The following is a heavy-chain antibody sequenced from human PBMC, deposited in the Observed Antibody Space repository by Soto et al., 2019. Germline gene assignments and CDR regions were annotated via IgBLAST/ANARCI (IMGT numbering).Heavy chain of an antibody. CDR2: ISYDGSNK. D-gene: IGHD6-13*01. V-gene: IGHV3-30*18. CDR1: GFTFSSYG. J-gene: IGHJ4*02. CDR3: AKDADYRSSWVVFDY. Sequence: QVQLVESGGGVVQPGRSLRLSCAASGFTFSSYGMHWVRQAPGKGLEWVAVISYDGSNKYYADSVKGRFTISRDNSKNTLYLQMNSLRAEDTAVYYCAKDADYRSSWVVFDYWGQGTLVTVSS.